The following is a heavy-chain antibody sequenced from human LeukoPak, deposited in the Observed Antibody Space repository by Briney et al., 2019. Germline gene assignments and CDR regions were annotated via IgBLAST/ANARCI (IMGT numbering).Heavy chain of an antibody. D-gene: IGHD3-3*01. J-gene: IGHJ4*02. V-gene: IGHV3-74*01. CDR2: SNADGRST. CDR3: ARVEAFWSGYHFDY. CDR1: GFTFTSYW. Sequence: GGSLRLSCAASGFTFTSYWMHWVRQAPGKGLVWVSRSNADGRSTSYADSVKGRFTISRDNAQKSLYLQMNSLRAEDTAVYYCARVEAFWSGYHFDYWGQGTLVTVSS.